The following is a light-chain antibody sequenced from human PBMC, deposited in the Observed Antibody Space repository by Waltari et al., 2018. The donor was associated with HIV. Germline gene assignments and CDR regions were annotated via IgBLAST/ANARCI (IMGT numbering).Light chain of an antibody. V-gene: IGLV2-14*03. CDR1: DSGFGLSHF. CDR3: ASFTGDNSLL. Sequence: SAVTQPASVSGLPGQSITISCSGDDSGFGLSHFVSWYHQHPGKLPRLILYDVDSRASGISARFSGSKSGHTASLNISGLRAEDEADYYCASFTGDNSLLFGGGTKVTVL. J-gene: IGLJ3*02. CDR2: DVD.